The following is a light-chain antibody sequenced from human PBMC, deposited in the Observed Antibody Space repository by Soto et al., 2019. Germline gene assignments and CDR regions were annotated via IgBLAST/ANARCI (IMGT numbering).Light chain of an antibody. CDR2: DVS. Sequence: QSALTQPLSVSGSPGQSVTISCTGTSSDVGGYNYVSWYQQHPGKAPKLMIYDVSKRPSGVPDRFSGSKSGNTASLTISGLQAEDEADYYCCSYAGSYGVFGTGTKVTVL. V-gene: IGLV2-11*01. CDR3: CSYAGSYGV. CDR1: SSDVGGYNY. J-gene: IGLJ1*01.